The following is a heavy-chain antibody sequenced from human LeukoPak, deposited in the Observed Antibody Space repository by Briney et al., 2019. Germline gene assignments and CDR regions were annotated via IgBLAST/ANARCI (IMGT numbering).Heavy chain of an antibody. CDR1: GGSISSYY. J-gene: IGHJ3*02. Sequence: SETLSLTCTVSGGSISSYYWSWIRQPPGKGLEWIGYIYYSGSTNYNPSLKSRVTISVDTSKNQFSLKLSSVTAADTAVYYCARDGITMVRGVINGAFDIWGQGTMVTVPS. CDR3: ARDGITMVRGVINGAFDI. V-gene: IGHV4-59*01. D-gene: IGHD3-10*01. CDR2: IYYSGST.